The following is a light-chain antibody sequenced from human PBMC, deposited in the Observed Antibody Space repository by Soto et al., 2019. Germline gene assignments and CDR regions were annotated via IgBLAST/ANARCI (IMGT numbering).Light chain of an antibody. CDR2: GNT. Sequence: QSVLTQPPSVSGAPGQRVIISCTGSSSNIGAGYDVHWYQQVPGAAPKLLIHGNTNRPSGVPDRFSGSKSGTSASLAITGLQADDEADYYCQSYDSSLSGSKVFGGGTQLTVL. J-gene: IGLJ3*02. V-gene: IGLV1-40*01. CDR3: QSYDSSLSGSKV. CDR1: SSNIGAGYD.